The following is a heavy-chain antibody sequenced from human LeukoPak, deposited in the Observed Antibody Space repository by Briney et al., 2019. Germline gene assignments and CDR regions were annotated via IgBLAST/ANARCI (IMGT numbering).Heavy chain of an antibody. CDR2: IWYDGSNK. CDR1: GFTFSSYG. D-gene: IGHD1-26*01. Sequence: PGGSLRLSCAASGFTFSSYGMHWVRQAPGKGLEWVAVIWYDGSNKYYADSVKGRFTISRDNSKNTLYLQMNSLRAEDTAVYYCAKDGREVLPRFSDYWGQGTLVTVSS. CDR3: AKDGREVLPRFSDY. V-gene: IGHV3-33*06. J-gene: IGHJ4*02.